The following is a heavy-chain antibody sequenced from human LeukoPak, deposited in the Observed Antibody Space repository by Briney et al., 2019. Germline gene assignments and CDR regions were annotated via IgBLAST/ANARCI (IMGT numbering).Heavy chain of an antibody. V-gene: IGHV3-15*01. D-gene: IGHD3-3*01. Sequence: PGGSLRLSXAASGFGFPGACMSWVRQSPGKGPEWIGRIKSSGSGETTDYAAPVTGRITISRDDSQNTLYLQINGLKIEDTGVYYCAWQTKYDFWRMDYWGLGTLVTVSS. CDR2: IKSSGSGETT. J-gene: IGHJ4*02. CDR1: GFGFPGAC. CDR3: AWQTKYDFWRMDY.